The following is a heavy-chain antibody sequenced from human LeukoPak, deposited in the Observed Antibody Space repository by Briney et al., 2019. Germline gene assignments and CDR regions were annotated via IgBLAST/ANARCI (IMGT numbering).Heavy chain of an antibody. D-gene: IGHD2-15*01. J-gene: IGHJ3*02. Sequence: SVXVSCKASGYTFTSXXXXXXRQAPGQXXXXXXXXXXXGGSTXXXQXFQGXXXXXRXTSTSTVYMELSXLRSEDTAXYYCARGRHIVVVVAAEKGAFDIWGQGTMVTVSS. CDR1: GYTFTSXX. CDR3: ARGRHIVVVVAAEKGAFDI. V-gene: IGHV1-46*01. CDR2: XXXXGGST.